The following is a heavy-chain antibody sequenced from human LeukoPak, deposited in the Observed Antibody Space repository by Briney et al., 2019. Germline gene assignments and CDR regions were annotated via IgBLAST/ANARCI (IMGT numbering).Heavy chain of an antibody. V-gene: IGHV4-31*11. CDR2: IYYSGNT. Sequence: SETLSLTCAVSGGSFSGYYWSWIRQHPGKGLEWIGYIYYSGNTYYTPSLKSRVTMSVDTSKNQFSLNLSSVTAADTAVYYCARRLPSIAALDYWGQGILVTVSS. CDR1: GGSFSGYY. D-gene: IGHD2-15*01. J-gene: IGHJ4*02. CDR3: ARRLPSIAALDY.